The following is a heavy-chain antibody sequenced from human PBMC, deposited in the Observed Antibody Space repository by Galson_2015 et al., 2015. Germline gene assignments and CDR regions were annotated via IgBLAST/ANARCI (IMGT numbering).Heavy chain of an antibody. Sequence: SLRLSCAASGFTFSSYAMSWVRQAPGKGLEWVSAISGSGGSTYYADSVKGRFTISRDNSKNTRYLQMNSLRAEDTAVYYCAKARNYYYGMDVWGHGTTVPVSS. CDR1: GFTFSSYA. D-gene: IGHD1-14*01. CDR3: AKARNYYYGMDV. V-gene: IGHV3-23*01. J-gene: IGHJ6*02. CDR2: ISGSGGST.